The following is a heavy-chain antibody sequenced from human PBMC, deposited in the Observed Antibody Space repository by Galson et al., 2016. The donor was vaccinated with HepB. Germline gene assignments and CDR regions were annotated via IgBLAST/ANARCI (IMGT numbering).Heavy chain of an antibody. CDR3: ARRGIFGVVGGSDV. CDR2: IYHSESA. J-gene: IGHJ6*02. CDR1: GGSISSSFW. V-gene: IGHV4-4*02. Sequence: SETLSLTCAVSGGSISSSFWWSWVRQPPGKGPEWIGEIYHSESANYESSLKSRVTISLDKSKNQFSLKLSSVTAADTAVYYCARRGIFGVVGGSDVWGQGTTVAVSS. D-gene: IGHD3-3*01.